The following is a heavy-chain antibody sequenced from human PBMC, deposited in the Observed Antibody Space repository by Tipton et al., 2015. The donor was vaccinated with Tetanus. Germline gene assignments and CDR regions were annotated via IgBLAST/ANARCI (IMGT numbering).Heavy chain of an antibody. D-gene: IGHD3-16*02. V-gene: IGHV4-31*03. CDR1: GASISSGGYY. CDR3: ARDRGRESYGFGGYFDH. Sequence: TLSLTCSVSGASISSGGYYWSWVRQHPEKGPEWIGYVYYSGSNSYYNPSLKSRVTVSLDTSKNQFFLKLRSVTAADTAVYFCARDRGRESYGFGGYFDHWGQGRLVTVSS. J-gene: IGHJ4*02. CDR2: VYYSGSNS.